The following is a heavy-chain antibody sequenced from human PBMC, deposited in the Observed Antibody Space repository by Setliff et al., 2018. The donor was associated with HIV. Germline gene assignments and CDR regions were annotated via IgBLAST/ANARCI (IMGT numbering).Heavy chain of an antibody. D-gene: IGHD6-13*01. J-gene: IGHJ6*03. Sequence: SETLSLTCTVSGGSISSSSSYWGWIRQPPGKGLEWIGSIDYSGSTNNNPSLSSRLTISVDTSKNHVSLRLSSVTAADTGVYYCARHRDPPGTSWIYYYYYMDLWGEGTTVTVSS. V-gene: IGHV4-39*01. CDR1: GGSISSSSSY. CDR2: IDYSGST. CDR3: ARHRDPPGTSWIYYYYYMDL.